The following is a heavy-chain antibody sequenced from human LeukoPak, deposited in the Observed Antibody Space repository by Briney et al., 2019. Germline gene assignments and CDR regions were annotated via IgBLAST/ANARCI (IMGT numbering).Heavy chain of an antibody. V-gene: IGHV4-30-2*01. Sequence: SETLSLTCAVSGGSISSGGYSWSWIRQPPGKGLEWIGYIYHSGSTYYNPSLKSRVTISVDRSKNQFSLKLSSVTAADTAVYYCARVSAYGSGSYWEGFDYWGQGTLVTVSS. D-gene: IGHD3-10*01. CDR3: ARVSAYGSGSYWEGFDY. J-gene: IGHJ4*02. CDR1: GGSISSGGYS. CDR2: IYHSGST.